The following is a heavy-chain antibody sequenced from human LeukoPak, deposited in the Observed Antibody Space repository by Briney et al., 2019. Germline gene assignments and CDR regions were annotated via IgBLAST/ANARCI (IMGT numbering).Heavy chain of an antibody. V-gene: IGHV3-30*03. CDR2: ISYDGRNK. J-gene: IGHJ4*02. Sequence: GRSLRLSCEASGFSFSSYGMHWVRQAPGKGLEWVAIISYDGRNKYYVGSVKGRFTISRDNSKNTLYLQMNSLGDEDTAVYYCARGGYYDTSGYYIFNNWGQGILVTVSS. CDR1: GFSFSSYG. CDR3: ARGGYYDTSGYYIFNN. D-gene: IGHD3-22*01.